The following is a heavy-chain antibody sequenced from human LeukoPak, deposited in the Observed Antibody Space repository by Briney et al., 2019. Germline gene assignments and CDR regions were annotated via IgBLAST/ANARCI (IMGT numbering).Heavy chain of an antibody. CDR1: GFTFSNSD. CDR2: ISRSAATT. D-gene: IGHD6-13*01. CDR3: AKEAVAAAGPFDY. V-gene: IGHV3-23*01. J-gene: IGHJ4*02. Sequence: GGSLRLSCAASGFTFSNSDMSWVRQAPGKGLEWVSAISRSAATTYYADSVKGQFTISRDNSKSTLYLQMNSLRAEDTAIYYCAKEAVAAAGPFDYWGQGTLVTVSS.